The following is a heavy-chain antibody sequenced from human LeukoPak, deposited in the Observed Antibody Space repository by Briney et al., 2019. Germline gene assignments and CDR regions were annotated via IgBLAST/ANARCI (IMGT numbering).Heavy chain of an antibody. J-gene: IGHJ6*02. CDR2: ISSSSSTI. V-gene: IGHV3-48*01. CDR1: GFTFSSYS. Sequence: GGSLRLSCAASGFTFSSYSMNRVRQAPGKGLEWVSYISSSSSTIYYADSVKGRFTISRDNAKNSLYLQMNSLRAEDTAVYYCARDLVPTVTTRNYYYGMDVWGQGTTVTVSS. D-gene: IGHD4-17*01. CDR3: ARDLVPTVTTRNYYYGMDV.